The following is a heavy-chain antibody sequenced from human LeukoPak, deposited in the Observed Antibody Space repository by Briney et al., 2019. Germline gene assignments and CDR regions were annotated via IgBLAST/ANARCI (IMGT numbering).Heavy chain of an antibody. D-gene: IGHD3-10*01. CDR3: ARGEDTMVRGVDY. J-gene: IGHJ4*02. Sequence: SVKVSCKASGGTFSSYAISWVRQAPGQGLEWMGGIIPIFGTANYAQKFQGRVTITADKSTSTAYMELSSLRSEDTAVYYCARGEDTMVRGVDYWGQGTLVAVSS. V-gene: IGHV1-69*06. CDR1: GGTFSSYA. CDR2: IIPIFGTA.